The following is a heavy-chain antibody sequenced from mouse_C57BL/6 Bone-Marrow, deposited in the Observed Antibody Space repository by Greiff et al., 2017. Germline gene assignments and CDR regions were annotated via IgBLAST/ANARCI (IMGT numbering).Heavy chain of an antibody. D-gene: IGHD1-1*01. CDR3: ARVGRALFDY. J-gene: IGHJ2*01. V-gene: IGHV1-22*01. CDR2: INPNNGGT. Sequence: VQLKESGPELVKPGASVKMSCKASGYTFTDYNMHWVKQSHGKSLEWIGYINPNNGGTSYNQKFKGKATLTVNKSSSTAYMELRSLTSEDSAVYYCARVGRALFDYWGQGTTLTVSS. CDR1: GYTFTDYN.